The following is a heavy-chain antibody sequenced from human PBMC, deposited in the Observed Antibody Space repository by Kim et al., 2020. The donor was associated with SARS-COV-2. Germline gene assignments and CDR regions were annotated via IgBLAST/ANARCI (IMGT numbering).Heavy chain of an antibody. CDR1: GFTFSSYA. CDR2: ISYDGSNK. Sequence: GGSLRLSCAASGFTFSSYAMHWVRQAPGKGLEWVAVISYDGSNKYYADSVKGRFTISRDNSKNTLYLQMNSLRAEDTAVYYCARDPSGSYDHYFDYWGQGTLVTVSS. CDR3: ARDPSGSYDHYFDY. J-gene: IGHJ4*02. D-gene: IGHD1-26*01. V-gene: IGHV3-30*04.